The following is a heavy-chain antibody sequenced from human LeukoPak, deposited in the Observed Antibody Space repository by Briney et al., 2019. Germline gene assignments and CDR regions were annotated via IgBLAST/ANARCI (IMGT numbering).Heavy chain of an antibody. V-gene: IGHV3-23*01. CDR2: ISDSGDIT. J-gene: IGHJ4*02. CDR1: GFTFSSYA. D-gene: IGHD6-19*01. CDR3: AKVGAAGIAVVLVDY. Sequence: GGPLRLSCAASGFTFSSYAMSWVRQAPGKGLGWVSIISDSGDITYYADSVKGRFTISRDNSTNTLYLQMNSLRAEDTAVYYCAKVGAAGIAVVLVDYWGQGTLVTVPS.